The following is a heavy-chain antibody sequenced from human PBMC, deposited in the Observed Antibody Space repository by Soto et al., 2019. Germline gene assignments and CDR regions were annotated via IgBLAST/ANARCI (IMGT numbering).Heavy chain of an antibody. D-gene: IGHD6-19*01. CDR1: GGSFSGYY. Sequence: QVQLQQWGAGLLKPSETLSLTCAVYGGSFSGYYWSWIRQPPGKGLEWIGEINHSGSTNYNPSLTSRVTISVETSKSQVSLKLSSVTAADPAVYYCARARWQWLPRGMDVWGQGTTVTVSS. CDR3: ARARWQWLPRGMDV. CDR2: INHSGST. V-gene: IGHV4-34*01. J-gene: IGHJ6*02.